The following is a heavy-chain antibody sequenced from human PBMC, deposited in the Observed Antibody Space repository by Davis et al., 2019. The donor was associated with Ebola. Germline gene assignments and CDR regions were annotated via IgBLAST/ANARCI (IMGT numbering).Heavy chain of an antibody. D-gene: IGHD6-25*01. Sequence: AASVKVSCKAVGDTLTSYAMTWVRQAPGQGLEWMGGIIPVFRTASYAQKFQGRVTMTEDTSTDTAYMELSSLRSEDTAVYYCAISAAGDVEYWGQGTLVTVSS. CDR3: AISAAGDVEY. CDR1: GDTLTSYA. J-gene: IGHJ4*02. CDR2: IIPVFRTA. V-gene: IGHV1-69*06.